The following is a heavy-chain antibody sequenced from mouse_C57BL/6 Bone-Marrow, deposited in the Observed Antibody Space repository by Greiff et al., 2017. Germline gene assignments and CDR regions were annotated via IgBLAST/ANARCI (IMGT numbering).Heavy chain of an antibody. CDR1: GYTFTDYY. CDR3: ARKQEYYDY. J-gene: IGHJ2*01. CDR2: INPYNGGT. V-gene: IGHV1-19*01. Sequence: EVQLQQPGPVLVKPGASVKLSCKASGYTFTDYYMNWVKQSPGQSLEWIGVINPYNGGTSYNQKFKGKATLTVDKSSSTAYMELNSLTTEDSAVCSGARKQEYYDYWGQDPTLSVSS.